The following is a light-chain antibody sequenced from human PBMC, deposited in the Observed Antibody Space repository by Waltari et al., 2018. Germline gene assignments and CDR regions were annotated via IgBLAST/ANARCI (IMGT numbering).Light chain of an antibody. Sequence: QSALTQPRSVSGSPGQSVTISCTGTSSDVGGYDYVSWYQQHPGEAPKLIIYDFSKWPAGVPVRCSGSKSGNTASLTISGLQAEDEADYYCCSYAGSYTFVFGSATQVSVL. CDR2: DFS. J-gene: IGLJ1*01. CDR1: SSDVGGYDY. CDR3: CSYAGSYTFV. V-gene: IGLV2-11*01.